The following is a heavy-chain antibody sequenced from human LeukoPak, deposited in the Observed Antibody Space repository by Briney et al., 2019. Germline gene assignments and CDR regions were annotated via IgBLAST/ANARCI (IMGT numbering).Heavy chain of an antibody. CDR2: IWYDGSNK. CDR3: ARELPPVVNYRFDH. J-gene: IGHJ5*02. V-gene: IGHV3-33*08. CDR1: GFXFSNYG. Sequence: PGGSLRLSCAASGFXFSNYGIHWVRQAPGKGREWVAVIWYDGSNKYCADSVKGRFTISRDNSKNTLYLQINSLRAEDTAMYYCARELPPVVNYRFDHWGQGTLVTVSS. D-gene: IGHD1-7*01.